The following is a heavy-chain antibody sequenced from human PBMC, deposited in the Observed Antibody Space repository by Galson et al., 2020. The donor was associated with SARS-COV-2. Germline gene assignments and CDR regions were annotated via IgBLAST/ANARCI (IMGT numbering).Heavy chain of an antibody. V-gene: IGHV4-39*07. CDR1: GDSILRTTYY. D-gene: IGHD2-21*01. Sequence: ASETLSLTCSVSGDSILRTTYYWPWIRQSPGKGLEWIGTIYHSSSTYYNPSLKSRVPISVDTSQNQFSLGLRSVTVADTAIYFCAIDHMKSRREGECYFGLDVWGEGATVSGSS. J-gene: IGHJ6*02. CDR2: IYHSSST. CDR3: AIDHMKSRREGECYFGLDV.